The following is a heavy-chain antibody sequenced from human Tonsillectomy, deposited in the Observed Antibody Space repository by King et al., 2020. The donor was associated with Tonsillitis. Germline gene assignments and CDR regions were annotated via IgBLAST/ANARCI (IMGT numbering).Heavy chain of an antibody. V-gene: IGHV4-39*01. CDR2: IYYSGST. J-gene: IGHJ4*02. CDR1: GGSISSSSYY. Sequence: VQLQESGPGLVKPSETLSLTCTVSGGSISSSSYYWGWIRQPPGKGLEWIGSIYYSGSTYYNPSLKSRVTISVDTSKNQFSLKLSSVTAADTAVYYCARGYSSGWYTIDYWGQGTLVTVSS. D-gene: IGHD6-19*01. CDR3: ARGYSSGWYTIDY.